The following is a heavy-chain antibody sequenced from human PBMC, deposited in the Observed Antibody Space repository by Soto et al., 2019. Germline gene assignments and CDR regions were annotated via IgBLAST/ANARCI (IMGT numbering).Heavy chain of an antibody. CDR2: ISGNGGVA. V-gene: IGHV3-23*01. Sequence: SLRLSCSSSLFNFNIYAMSLVRQTPLRFLECVSGISGNGGVAYYADSVKGRFTISRDNSKNTLNLQMNGLRAEDTAVYFCARDDARYDVLTAFYFDKWGQGTPVTVSS. CDR1: LFNFNIYA. D-gene: IGHD3-9*01. J-gene: IGHJ4*02. CDR3: ARDDARYDVLTAFYFDK.